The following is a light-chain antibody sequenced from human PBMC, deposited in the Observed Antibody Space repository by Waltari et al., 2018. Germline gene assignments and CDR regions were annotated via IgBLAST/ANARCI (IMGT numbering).Light chain of an antibody. CDR2: QDF. J-gene: IGLJ2*01. CDR1: NLGEIF. V-gene: IGLV3-1*01. Sequence: YDLTQPPSVSVSPGQTATITCYGDNLGEIFVSWYQQRPGQSPFLVLSQDFKRPSGIPERFSGSNSGNTATLTISGAQAMDEADFYCQSWVGKVVFGGGTKLTV. CDR3: QSWVGKVV.